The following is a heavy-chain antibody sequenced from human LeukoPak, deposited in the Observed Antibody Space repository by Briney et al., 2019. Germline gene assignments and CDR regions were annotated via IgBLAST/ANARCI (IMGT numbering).Heavy chain of an antibody. CDR1: GFTFSSYA. CDR3: ARDFYYDSSGHFDY. Sequence: PGGSLRLSCAASGFTFSSYAMHWVRQASGKGLEWVAVISYDGSNKYYADSVKGRFTISRDNSKNTLYLQMNSLRAEDTAVYYCARDFYYDSSGHFDYWGQGTLVTVSS. CDR2: ISYDGSNK. D-gene: IGHD3-22*01. V-gene: IGHV3-30-3*01. J-gene: IGHJ4*02.